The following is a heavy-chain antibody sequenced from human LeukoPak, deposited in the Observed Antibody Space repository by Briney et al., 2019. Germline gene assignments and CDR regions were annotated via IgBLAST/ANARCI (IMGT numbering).Heavy chain of an antibody. D-gene: IGHD6-6*01. CDR2: ISDDGSKK. J-gene: IGHJ4*02. Sequence: GGSLRLSCEDSGFRLSFTFYGMHWVRQAPGKGLEWLAVISDDGSKKYHTDSVRGRFTISRDNSKHTLYLQMNSLRAEDTAVYYCASRPPHGTFVVFDYWGQGTLVTVSS. V-gene: IGHV3-30*03. CDR1: GFRLSFTFYG. CDR3: ASRPPHGTFVVFDY.